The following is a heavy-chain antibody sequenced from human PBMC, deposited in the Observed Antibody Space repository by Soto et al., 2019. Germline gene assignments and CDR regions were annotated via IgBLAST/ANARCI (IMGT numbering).Heavy chain of an antibody. V-gene: IGHV3-23*01. D-gene: IGHD3-10*01. CDR1: GFIFSSYA. J-gene: IGHJ4*02. Sequence: VGSLRLSCAASGFIFSSYAMNWVRQAPGKGLEWVSGISGSGFSTYYADSMKGRFTISRDNSKKTVYLQMNSLRVEDTALYYCAKELNHGSGLAQADYWGQGTLVTVSS. CDR2: ISGSGFST. CDR3: AKELNHGSGLAQADY.